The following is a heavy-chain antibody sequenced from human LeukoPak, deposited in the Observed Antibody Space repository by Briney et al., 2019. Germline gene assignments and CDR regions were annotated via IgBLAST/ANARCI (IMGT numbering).Heavy chain of an antibody. V-gene: IGHV4-4*07. D-gene: IGHD3-9*01. J-gene: IGHJ6*03. CDR1: GGSISSYY. CDR3: AREDQYYDILTGSESYYMDV. Sequence: SETLSLTCTVSGGSISSYYWSWIRQPAGKGLEWIGRIYTSGSTNYNPSLKSRVTMSVDTSKNQFSLKLSSVTAADTAVYYCAREDQYYDILTGSESYYMDVWGKGTTVTISS. CDR2: IYTSGST.